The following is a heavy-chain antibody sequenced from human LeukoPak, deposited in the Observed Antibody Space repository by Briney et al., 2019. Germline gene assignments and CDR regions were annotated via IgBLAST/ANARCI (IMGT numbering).Heavy chain of an antibody. D-gene: IGHD4-17*01. CDR3: ARSDYGDYEGQYYFDY. V-gene: IGHV4-34*01. Sequence: SETLSLTCAVYGGSFSGYYWSWIRQPPGKGLEWIGEINHSGSTNYNPSLKRRVTVSVDTSKNQFSLKLSAVTAADTAVYYCARSDYGDYEGQYYFDYWGQGTLVTVSS. J-gene: IGHJ4*02. CDR2: INHSGST. CDR1: GGSFSGYY.